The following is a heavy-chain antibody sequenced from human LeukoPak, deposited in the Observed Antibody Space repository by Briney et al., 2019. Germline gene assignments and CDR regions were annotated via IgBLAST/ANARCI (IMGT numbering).Heavy chain of an antibody. J-gene: IGHJ4*02. Sequence: ASVKVSCKASGYTFTGYYMHWVRQAPGQGLEWMGWINPNSGGTNYAQKFQGRVTMTTDTSTSTAYMELRSLRSDDTAVYYCARAPFGSSSWYGFDYYGVDYWGQGTLVTVSS. V-gene: IGHV1-2*02. CDR1: GYTFTGYY. D-gene: IGHD6-13*01. CDR2: INPNSGGT. CDR3: ARAPFGSSSWYGFDYYGVDY.